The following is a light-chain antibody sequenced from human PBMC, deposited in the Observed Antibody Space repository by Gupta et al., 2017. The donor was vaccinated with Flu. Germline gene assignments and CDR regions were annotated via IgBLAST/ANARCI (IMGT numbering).Light chain of an antibody. V-gene: IGLV2-14*01. CDR3: SSYTLTSTIV. CDR2: DVT. CDR1: SSDVGAFDY. J-gene: IGLJ2*01. Sequence: QSALTQPASVSVSPGQSITISCSGTSSDVGAFDYVSWYQQQPGKAPQHIIYDVTNRPAGVTVRFSGSKSGNTASLTISGLQAEDESDYYCSSYTLTSTIVFGGGTRVTVL.